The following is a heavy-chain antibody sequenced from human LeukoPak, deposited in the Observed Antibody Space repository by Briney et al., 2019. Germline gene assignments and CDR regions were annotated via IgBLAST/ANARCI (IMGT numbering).Heavy chain of an antibody. V-gene: IGHV4-30-2*01. J-gene: IGHJ2*01. D-gene: IGHD3-22*01. Sequence: SQTLSLTCAVSGGSISSGGYSWSWIRQPPGKGLEWIGYIYHSGSTYYNPSLKSRVTISVDRSKNQFSLKLSSVTAADTAVYYCARVEYYDSSGYYTGYFDLWGRGTLVTVSS. CDR1: GGSISSGGYS. CDR3: ARVEYYDSSGYYTGYFDL. CDR2: IYHSGST.